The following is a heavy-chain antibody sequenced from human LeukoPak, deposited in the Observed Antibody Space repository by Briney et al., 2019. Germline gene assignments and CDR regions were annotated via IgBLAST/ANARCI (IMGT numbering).Heavy chain of an antibody. CDR3: ARGVSRSFDAFDI. CDR2: IIPILGIA. J-gene: IGHJ3*02. D-gene: IGHD2-15*01. CDR1: GGTFSSYA. Sequence: SVKVSRKASGGTFSSYAISWVRQAPGQGLEWMGRIIPILGIANYAQKFQGRVTITADKSTSTAYMELSSLRSEDTAVYYCARGVSRSFDAFDIWGQGTMVTVSS. V-gene: IGHV1-69*04.